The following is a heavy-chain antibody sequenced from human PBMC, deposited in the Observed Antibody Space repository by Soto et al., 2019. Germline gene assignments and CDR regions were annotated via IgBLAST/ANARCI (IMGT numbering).Heavy chain of an antibody. CDR2: IFPTDSDT. CDR1: GYRFTTYW. Sequence: GESLKISCEASGYRFTTYWIGWVRQMPGKGLEWMGVIFPTDSDTRYSPSFQGQVTISADKSISTAYLQWSSLRASDTAIYYCARHADYSSGWPFDFWGHGTLVAVSS. CDR3: ARHADYSSGWPFDF. J-gene: IGHJ4*01. V-gene: IGHV5-51*01. D-gene: IGHD6-19*01.